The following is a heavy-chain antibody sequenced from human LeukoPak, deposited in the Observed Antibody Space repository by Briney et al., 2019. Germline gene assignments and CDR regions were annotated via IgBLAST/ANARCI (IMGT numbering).Heavy chain of an antibody. D-gene: IGHD2-21*02. J-gene: IGHJ3*01. CDR2: IWYDGSNK. CDR1: GFTFSSYG. CDR3: AKEPRHCGGDCFSLLDS. Sequence: GGSLRLSCAASGFTFSSYGMHWVRQAPGKGLEWVAVIWYDGSNKYYADSVKGRFTISRDNSKNTLYLQMNSLRAEDTAVFYCAKEPRHCGGDCFSLLDSWGQGTMVTVSS. V-gene: IGHV3-33*06.